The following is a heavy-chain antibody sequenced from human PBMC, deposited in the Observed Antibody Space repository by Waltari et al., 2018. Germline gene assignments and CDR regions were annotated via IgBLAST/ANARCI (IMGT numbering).Heavy chain of an antibody. D-gene: IGHD3-9*01. CDR2: INHSGST. V-gene: IGHV4-34*01. CDR3: ARAYYNILTGDDAFDI. J-gene: IGHJ3*02. Sequence: QVQLQQWGAGLLKPSETLSFTCAVYGGSFSGYYWRWIRQPPGKGLEWIGEINHSGSTNYNPSLKSRVTISVDTSKNQFSLKLSSVTAADTAVYYCARAYYNILTGDDAFDIWGQGTMVTVSS. CDR1: GGSFSGYY.